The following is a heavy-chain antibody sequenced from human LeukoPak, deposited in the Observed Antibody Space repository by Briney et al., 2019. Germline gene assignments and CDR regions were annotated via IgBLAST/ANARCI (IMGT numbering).Heavy chain of an antibody. CDR3: ARAPGAFDI. CDR1: GGSISSYY. CDR2: IYYSGST. Sequence: SETLSLTCTVSGGSISSYYWSWIRQPPGKGLEWIGYIYYSGSTNYNPSLKSRVTISVDTSKNQFSLKQNSVTAADTAVYYCARAPGAFDIWGQGTMVTVSS. J-gene: IGHJ3*02. V-gene: IGHV4-59*01.